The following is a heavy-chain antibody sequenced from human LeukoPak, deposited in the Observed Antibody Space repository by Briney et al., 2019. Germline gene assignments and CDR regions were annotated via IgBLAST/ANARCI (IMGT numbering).Heavy chain of an antibody. Sequence: GGSLRLSCAASVFTFSTYSMNWVRHAPGKGLEWVSSISSSGSYMFYADSVKGRFTISRDNAKNSLYLQMNSLRDEDTAVYYCARGLDSSSWYLFDYWGQGTLVTVSS. CDR1: VFTFSTYS. CDR3: ARGLDSSSWYLFDY. CDR2: ISSSGSYM. D-gene: IGHD6-13*01. J-gene: IGHJ4*02. V-gene: IGHV3-21*01.